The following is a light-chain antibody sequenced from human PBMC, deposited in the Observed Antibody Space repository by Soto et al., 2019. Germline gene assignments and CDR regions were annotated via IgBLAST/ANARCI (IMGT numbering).Light chain of an antibody. V-gene: IGKV1-39*02. CDR1: QSISSY. J-gene: IGKJ1*01. CDR3: QHFGSSVRT. CDR2: AAS. Sequence: DIQITHSVDIITAAEGHIGKVSCPDSQSISSYLNWYQQKPGKAPKLLIYAASSLQSGVPSRFSGRGSGTDFILTISSLAPGDAAVNYGQHFGSSVRTNGQGTKVDIK.